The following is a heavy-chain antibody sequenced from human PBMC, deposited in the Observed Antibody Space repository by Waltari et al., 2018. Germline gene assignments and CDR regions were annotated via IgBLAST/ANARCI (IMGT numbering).Heavy chain of an antibody. J-gene: IGHJ4*02. D-gene: IGHD3-10*01. V-gene: IGHV1-18*01. CDR2: IRPKNGNT. CDR3: ARDYFGSGSNYFFDY. Sequence: QVQLAQSGGEVKKPGASVKVSCKASGYTFMRYGITWVRQAPGQGLEWMGWIRPKNGNTNYAQKSLGRVTMTADTSTSTAYMELRSLRSDDTAVYYCARDYFGSGSNYFFDYWGQGTLVTGSS. CDR1: GYTFMRYG.